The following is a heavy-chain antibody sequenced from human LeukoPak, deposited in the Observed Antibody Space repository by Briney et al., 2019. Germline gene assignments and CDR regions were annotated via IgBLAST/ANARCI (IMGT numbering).Heavy chain of an antibody. CDR2: ISYDGSNK. CDR1: GFTFSSYA. J-gene: IGHJ4*02. CDR3: ARRLDLCSSTSDCFDY. V-gene: IGHV3-30-3*01. D-gene: IGHD2-2*01. Sequence: GSLRLSCAASGFTFSSYAMHWVRQAPGKGLEWVAVISYDGSNKYYADSVKGRFTISRDNSKNTLYLQMNSLRAEDTAVYYCARRLDLCSSTSDCFDYWGQGTLVTVSS.